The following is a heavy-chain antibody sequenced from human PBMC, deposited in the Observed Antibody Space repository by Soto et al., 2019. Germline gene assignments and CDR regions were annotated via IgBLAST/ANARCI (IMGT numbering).Heavy chain of an antibody. CDR1: GFTFSNYW. D-gene: IGHD3-22*01. J-gene: IGHJ5*02. CDR3: ARVRYYHDVSGYRWFDP. Sequence: EVQLVESGGGLVQPGGSLRLSCVASGFTFSNYWMTWVRQAPGKGLEWVANIKEDGSVKWYVDSVKGRFTVSRDNGENKLYLQMNRLRAEDTAVYYCARVRYYHDVSGYRWFDPWGQGTLVTVSS. CDR2: IKEDGSVK. V-gene: IGHV3-7*05.